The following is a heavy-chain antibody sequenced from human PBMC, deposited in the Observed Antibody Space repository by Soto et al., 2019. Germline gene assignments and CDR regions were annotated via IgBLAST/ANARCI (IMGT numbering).Heavy chain of an antibody. CDR2: VKGDGSDT. CDR3: ARAPWLADDAFDI. Sequence: GGPLRRSCAASGFTSSSYLMHGVRQAPGKGLVWVSRVKGDGSDTTYADSVRGRFTISRDNTKNTLYLQMNSLRPEDTAVYYCARAPWLADDAFDIWGHGTMVTVS. D-gene: IGHD6-19*01. V-gene: IGHV3-74*01. J-gene: IGHJ3*02. CDR1: GFTSSSYL.